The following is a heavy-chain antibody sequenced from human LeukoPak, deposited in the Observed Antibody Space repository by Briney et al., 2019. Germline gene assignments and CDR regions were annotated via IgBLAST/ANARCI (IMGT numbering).Heavy chain of an antibody. CDR2: INPNTGGT. V-gene: IGHV1-2*02. Sequence: VSVKVSCKASGYTFTGHNIHWVRQAPGQGLEWMGWINPNTGGTNFAQKFQGRVTMTRDTSISTAYMELSSLRSDDTAVYYCARALGVAVAGSAGYWGQGTLVTVSS. CDR3: ARALGVAVAGSAGY. CDR1: GYTFTGHN. D-gene: IGHD6-19*01. J-gene: IGHJ4*02.